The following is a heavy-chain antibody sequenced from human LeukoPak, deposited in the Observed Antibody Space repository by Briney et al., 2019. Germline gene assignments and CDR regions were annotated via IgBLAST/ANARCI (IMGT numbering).Heavy chain of an antibody. CDR3: ARGVATITQDSFDI. Sequence: SETLSLTCTVSGGSISNYYWSWLRQPAGKGQEWIGRIHSSGSTNYHPSLRSRVILSVDTSKNQFSLRLRSVTAADTALYYCARGVATITQDSFDIWGLGTMVTVSS. CDR1: GGSISNYY. J-gene: IGHJ3*02. CDR2: IHSSGST. V-gene: IGHV4-4*07. D-gene: IGHD1-26*01.